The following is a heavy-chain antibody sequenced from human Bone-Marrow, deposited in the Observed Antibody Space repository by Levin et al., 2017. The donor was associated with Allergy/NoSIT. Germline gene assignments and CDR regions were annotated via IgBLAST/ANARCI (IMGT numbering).Heavy chain of an antibody. CDR2: ITTGSGDT. CDR1: GFTFSSYY. Sequence: GGSLRLSCAASGFTFSSYYMNWVRQAPGKGLEWVSSITTGSGDTHYSASVKGRFTISRDNSKSSLYLQMNNLRVDDTAVYYCVSDGCGVLEGYCSRTSPNGMDVWGQGTTVTVS. J-gene: IGHJ6*02. D-gene: IGHD2-2*01. V-gene: IGHV3-21*06. CDR3: VSDGCGVLEGYCSRTSPNGMDV.